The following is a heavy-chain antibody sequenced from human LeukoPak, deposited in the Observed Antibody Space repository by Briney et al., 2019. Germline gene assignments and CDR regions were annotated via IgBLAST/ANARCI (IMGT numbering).Heavy chain of an antibody. D-gene: IGHD3-10*01. CDR1: GGSISSYY. V-gene: IGHV4-4*07. CDR2: IYTSGST. CDR3: ARARVWFGERWPHYMDV. J-gene: IGHJ6*03. Sequence: SETLSLTCTVSGGSISSYYWSWIRQPAGKGLEWIGRIYTSGSTNYNPSLKSRVTMSVDTSKNQFSLKLSSVTAADTAVYYCARARVWFGERWPHYMDVWGKGTTVTISS.